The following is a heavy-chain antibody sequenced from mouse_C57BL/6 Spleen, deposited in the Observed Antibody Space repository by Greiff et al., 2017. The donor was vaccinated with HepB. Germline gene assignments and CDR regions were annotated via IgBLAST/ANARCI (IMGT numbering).Heavy chain of an antibody. CDR3: AREGIYYDYDPFAY. Sequence: QVHVKQSGPKLVKPGASVKISCKASGYAFSSSWMNWVKQRPGKGLEWIGRIYPGDGDTNYNGKFKGKATLTADKSSSTAYMQLSSLTSEDSAVYFCAREGIYYDYDPFAYWGQGTLVTVSA. V-gene: IGHV1-82*01. CDR2: IYPGDGDT. J-gene: IGHJ3*01. D-gene: IGHD2-4*01. CDR1: GYAFSSSW.